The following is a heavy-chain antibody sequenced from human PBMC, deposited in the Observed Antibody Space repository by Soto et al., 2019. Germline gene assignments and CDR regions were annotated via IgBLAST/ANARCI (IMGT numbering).Heavy chain of an antibody. D-gene: IGHD2-15*01. CDR2: INAGNANT. V-gene: IGHV1-3*01. CDR3: ARDLLLYCSGGSCYPFDGMDV. CDR1: GYTFTSYA. Sequence: ASVKVSCKASGYTFTSYAIHWVRQAPGQRLEWMGWINAGNANTKYSQKFQGRVTITRDTSASTAYMGLSSLRYEDTAVYYCARDLLLYCSGGSCYPFDGMDVWGQGTTVTVS. J-gene: IGHJ6*02.